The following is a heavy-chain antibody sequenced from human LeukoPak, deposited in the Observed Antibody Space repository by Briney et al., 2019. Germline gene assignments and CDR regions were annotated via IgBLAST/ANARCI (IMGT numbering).Heavy chain of an antibody. D-gene: IGHD6-13*01. CDR1: GGSISSYY. Sequence: SETLSLTCTVSGGSISSYYWSWIRQPAGKGLEWIGRIYTSGSTNYNPSLKSRVTMSVDTSKNQFSLKLSSVTAADTAVYYCARDWGRKGYSANAWFDPWGQRTLVTVPS. V-gene: IGHV4-4*07. J-gene: IGHJ5*02. CDR2: IYTSGST. CDR3: ARDWGRKGYSANAWFDP.